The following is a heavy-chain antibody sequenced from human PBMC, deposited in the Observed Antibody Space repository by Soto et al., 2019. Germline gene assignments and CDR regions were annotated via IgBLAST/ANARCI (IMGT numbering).Heavy chain of an antibody. V-gene: IGHV3-7*05. D-gene: IGHD3-3*02. CDR3: ARDYEDFWSGYYRLYYYGMDV. Sequence: GGSLRLSCAASGFTFSSYWMSWVRQAPGKGLEWVANIKQDGSEKYYVDSVKGRFTISRDNAKNSLYLQMNSLRAEDTAVYYCARDYEDFWSGYYRLYYYGMDVWGQGTTVTVSS. J-gene: IGHJ6*02. CDR2: IKQDGSEK. CDR1: GFTFSSYW.